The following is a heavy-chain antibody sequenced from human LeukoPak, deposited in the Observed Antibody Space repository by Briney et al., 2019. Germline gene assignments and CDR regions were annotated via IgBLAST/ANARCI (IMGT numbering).Heavy chain of an antibody. CDR2: INHSGST. D-gene: IGHD3-22*01. J-gene: IGHJ6*03. CDR1: GGSFRGYY. CDR3: ARGATRYYYDSSGYRPHYYYYYMDV. V-gene: IGHV4-34*01. Sequence: SETLSLTCAVYGGSFRGYYWSWIRQPPGKGLEWIGEINHSGSTNYNPSLKSRVTISVDTSKNQFSLKLSSVTAADTAVYYCARGATRYYYDSSGYRPHYYYYYMDVWGKGTTVTISS.